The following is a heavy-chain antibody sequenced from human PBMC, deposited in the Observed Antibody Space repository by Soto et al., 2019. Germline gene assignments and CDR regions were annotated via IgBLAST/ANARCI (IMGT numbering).Heavy chain of an antibody. D-gene: IGHD6-19*01. V-gene: IGHV4-30-4*01. CDR1: GGSISSGDYY. Sequence: SETLSLTCTVSGGSISSGDYYWSWIRQPPGKGLEWIGYIYYSGSTYYNPSLKSRVTISVDTSKNQFSLKLSSVTAADTAVYYCARCPYSSGWYAQGYNWFDPWGQGTLVTVSS. J-gene: IGHJ5*02. CDR2: IYYSGST. CDR3: ARCPYSSGWYAQGYNWFDP.